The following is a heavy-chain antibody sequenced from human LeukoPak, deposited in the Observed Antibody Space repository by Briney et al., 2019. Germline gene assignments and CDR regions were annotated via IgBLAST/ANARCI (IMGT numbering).Heavy chain of an antibody. V-gene: IGHV1-69*05. CDR2: IIPIFGTA. D-gene: IGHD5-24*01. CDR3: ARGVREMATMFFTLNY. J-gene: IGHJ4*02. CDR1: GGTFSSYA. Sequence: SVKVSCKASGGTFSSYAISWVRQAPGQGLEWMGGIIPIFGTANYAQKFQGRVTITTDESTSTAYMELSSLRSGDTAVYYCARGVREMATMFFTLNYWGQGTLVTVSS.